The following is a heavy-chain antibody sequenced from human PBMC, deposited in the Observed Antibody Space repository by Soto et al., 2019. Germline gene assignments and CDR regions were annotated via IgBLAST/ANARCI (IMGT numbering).Heavy chain of an antibody. D-gene: IGHD2-21*02. CDR1: GGSISSYS. V-gene: IGHV4-59*01. Sequence: SETLSLTCTVSGGSISSYSWSWIRQPQGKGLEWIGYMYNTGSTIYNPSLKSRVTISVDTSKNQFSLKLNSVTAADTAVYYCARDLWGYCGADCYPLDVWGQGTTVTVS. J-gene: IGHJ6*02. CDR2: MYNTGST. CDR3: ARDLWGYCGADCYPLDV.